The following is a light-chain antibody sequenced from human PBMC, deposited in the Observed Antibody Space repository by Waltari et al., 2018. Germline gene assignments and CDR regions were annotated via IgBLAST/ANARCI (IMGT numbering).Light chain of an antibody. CDR1: QNINSN. CDR3: QQYNNWPQWT. Sequence: EIVMTQSPATLSVSPGEGATLSCRASQNINSNLAWYQQQPGQTPGLLIYGASTRAIGIPARFSGSGSGTEFTLTISSLQSEDFALYYCQQYNNWPQWTFGQGTKVEIK. J-gene: IGKJ1*01. CDR2: GAS. V-gene: IGKV3D-15*01.